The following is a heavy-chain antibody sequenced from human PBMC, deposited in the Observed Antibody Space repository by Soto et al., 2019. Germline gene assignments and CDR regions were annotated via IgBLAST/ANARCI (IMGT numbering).Heavy chain of an antibody. CDR3: ANAYRDYPYWYFDL. CDR2: ITVSGGTK. Sequence: DVQLLESEGGLVEPGGSLRLSCAASGFTFSNYAMIWVRQAPGRGLEWVSSITVSGGTKAYADSVKGRLTISRDNSKNTLSLQMKSLTAEDTALYYCANAYRDYPYWYFDLWGRGTLVTVSS. CDR1: GFTFSNYA. J-gene: IGHJ2*01. V-gene: IGHV3-23*01. D-gene: IGHD4-17*01.